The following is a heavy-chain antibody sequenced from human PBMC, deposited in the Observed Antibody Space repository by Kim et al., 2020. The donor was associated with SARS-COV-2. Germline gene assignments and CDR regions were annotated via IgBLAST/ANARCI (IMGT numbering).Heavy chain of an antibody. V-gene: IGHV3-21*01. CDR2: ISSSSSYI. CDR1: GFTFSSYS. D-gene: IGHD2-15*01. J-gene: IGHJ5*02. CDR3: ARESVAPREFDP. Sequence: GGSLRLSCAASGFTFSSYSMNWVRQAPGKGLEWVSSISSSSSYIYYADSVKGRFTISRDNAKNSLYLQMNSLRAEDTAVYYCARESVAPREFDPWGQGTLVTVSS.